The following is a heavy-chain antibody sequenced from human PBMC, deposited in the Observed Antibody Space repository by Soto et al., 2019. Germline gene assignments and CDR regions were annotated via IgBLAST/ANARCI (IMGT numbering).Heavy chain of an antibody. J-gene: IGHJ4*02. D-gene: IGHD3-22*01. CDR2: IIGSGGST. Sequence: PGGSLRLSCAAPGFTFNSYAMSWVRQAPGKGLEWVSTIIGSGGSTYYADSVKGRFSVSRDNSKNTLYLQMNSLSAEDTAVYYCAKDRNYYDSSGYDYWGQGTLVTVSS. CDR1: GFTFNSYA. V-gene: IGHV3-23*01. CDR3: AKDRNYYDSSGYDY.